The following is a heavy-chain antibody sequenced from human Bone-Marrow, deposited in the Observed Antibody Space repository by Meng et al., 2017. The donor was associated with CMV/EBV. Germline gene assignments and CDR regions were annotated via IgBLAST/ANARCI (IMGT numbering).Heavy chain of an antibody. CDR3: ARDPYSTDDAFDI. CDR1: GYTFTSYY. J-gene: IGHJ3*02. CDR2: INPSGGST. V-gene: IGHV1-46*01. D-gene: IGHD6-13*01. Sequence: ASVKVSCKGSGYTFTSYYMHWVRQAPGQGLEWMGIINPSGGSTSYAQKFQGRVTMTRDTSTSTVYMELSSLRSEDTAVYYCARDPYSTDDAFDIWGQGTMVTVSS.